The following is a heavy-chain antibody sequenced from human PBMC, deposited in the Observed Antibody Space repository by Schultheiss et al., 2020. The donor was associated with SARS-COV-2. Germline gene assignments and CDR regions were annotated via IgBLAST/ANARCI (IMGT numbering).Heavy chain of an antibody. CDR3: AGSYDYIWGSYRPDAFDI. D-gene: IGHD3-16*02. J-gene: IGHJ3*02. CDR2: IYHSGST. V-gene: IGHV4-4*02. Sequence: SETLSLTCAVSGGSISSSNWWSWVRQPPGKGLEWIGEIYHSGSTNYNPSLKSRVTISVDKSKNQFSLKLSSVTAADTAVYYCAGSYDYIWGSYRPDAFDIWGQGTMVTVSS. CDR1: GGSISSSNW.